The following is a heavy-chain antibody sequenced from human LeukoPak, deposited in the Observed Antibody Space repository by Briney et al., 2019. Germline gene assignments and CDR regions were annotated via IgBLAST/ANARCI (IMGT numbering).Heavy chain of an antibody. CDR3: ARDLGYYDSSGYYYWKYYFDY. J-gene: IGHJ4*02. V-gene: IGHV1-46*01. D-gene: IGHD3-22*01. CDR2: INPSGGST. Sequence: GASVKVSCKASGHTFTSYYMHWVRQAPGQGLEWMGIINPSGGSTSYAQKFQGRVTMTRDTSTSTVYMELSSLRSEDTAVYYCARDLGYYDSSGYYYWKYYFDYWGQGTLVTVSS. CDR1: GHTFTSYY.